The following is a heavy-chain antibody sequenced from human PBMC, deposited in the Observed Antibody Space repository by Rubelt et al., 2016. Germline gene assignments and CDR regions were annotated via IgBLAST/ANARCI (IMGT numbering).Heavy chain of an antibody. V-gene: IGHV1-46*01. CDR1: GYTFTSYY. D-gene: IGHD4-17*01. Sequence: QVQLVQSGAEVKKPGASVKVSCKASGYTFTSYYMHWVRQAPGQGLEWMGISNPSGGRTSYAQRFAGGVTMTRDTSTSTVYMGLSSLRSEDTSVYYCAREQGTTVTIEGVLGYWGQGTLVTVSS. CDR2: SNPSGGRT. CDR3: AREQGTTVTIEGVLGY. J-gene: IGHJ4*02.